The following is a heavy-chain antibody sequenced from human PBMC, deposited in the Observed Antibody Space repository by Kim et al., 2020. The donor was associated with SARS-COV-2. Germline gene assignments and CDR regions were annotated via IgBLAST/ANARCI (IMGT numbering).Heavy chain of an antibody. D-gene: IGHD6-6*01. CDR3: ARDGASSIAARLFDY. V-gene: IGHV3-30*04. J-gene: IGHJ4*02. Sequence: GGSLRLSCAASGFTFSSYAMHWVRQAPGKGLEWVAVISYDGSNKYYVDSVKGRFTISRDNSKNTLYLQMNSLRAEDTAVYYCARDGASSIAARLFDYWGQGTLVTVSS. CDR2: ISYDGSNK. CDR1: GFTFSSYA.